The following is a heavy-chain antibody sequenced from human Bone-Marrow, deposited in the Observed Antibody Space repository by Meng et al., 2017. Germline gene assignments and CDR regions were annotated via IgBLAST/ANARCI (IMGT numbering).Heavy chain of an antibody. V-gene: IGHV4-38-2*02. J-gene: IGHJ3*02. CDR3: ARGRDLWVGEAPLHDYFDI. CDR2: IFYTGTT. D-gene: IGHD3-10*01. Sequence: SETLSLTCTVSGYSISSGFLWGWVRQTPGMRLEWIGSIFYTGTTYYNPSLESRATILLDASKNQFFLNVRSVTVADTAMFYCARGRDLWVGEAPLHDYFDIWGQGIKVTVSS. CDR1: GYSISSGFL.